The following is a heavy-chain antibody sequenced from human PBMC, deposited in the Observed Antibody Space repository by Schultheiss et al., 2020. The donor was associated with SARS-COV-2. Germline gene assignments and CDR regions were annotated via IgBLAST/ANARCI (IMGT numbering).Heavy chain of an antibody. J-gene: IGHJ6*02. Sequence: SETLSLTCAVYGGSFSGDSWSWLRQPPGKGLEWIGEINHSGSTNYNPSLKSRVTMSVDTSKNQFSLKVRSVTAADTAVYYCARVVGGPTFEAFFGMDVWGQGTTVTVSS. D-gene: IGHD1-26*01. CDR2: INHSGST. CDR1: GGSFSGDS. V-gene: IGHV4-34*01. CDR3: ARVVGGPTFEAFFGMDV.